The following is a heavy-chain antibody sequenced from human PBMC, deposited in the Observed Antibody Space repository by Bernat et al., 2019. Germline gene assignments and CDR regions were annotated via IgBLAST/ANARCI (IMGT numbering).Heavy chain of an antibody. Sequence: RLSCAASGFTVSSNYMSWVRQAPVKGLEWVSVIYSGGSTYYADSVKGRFTISRDNSKNTLYLQMNSLRAEDTAVYYCARGDYDFWSGYYGGMDVLGKG. CDR1: GFTVSSNY. J-gene: IGHJ6*03. CDR2: IYSGGST. D-gene: IGHD3-3*01. V-gene: IGHV3-53*01. CDR3: ARGDYDFWSGYYGGMDV.